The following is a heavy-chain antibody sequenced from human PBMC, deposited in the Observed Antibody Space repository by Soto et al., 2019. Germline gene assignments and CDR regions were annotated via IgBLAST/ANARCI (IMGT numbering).Heavy chain of an antibody. V-gene: IGHV3-23*05. CDR3: TKRPLCACDCWYFDD. J-gene: IGHJ4*02. CDR1: GFNFRTYA. D-gene: IGHD2-21*02. CDR2: IDDGNIA. Sequence: EVRLLQSGGGSEQPGGSLRLSCAASGFNFRTYAMYWVRQAPGKGLEWVAAIDDGNIAYYADSVKGRFIISRDNSRNTLHLQMDGLTVEDTAIYFCTKRPLCACDCWYFDDWGQGILVTVSS.